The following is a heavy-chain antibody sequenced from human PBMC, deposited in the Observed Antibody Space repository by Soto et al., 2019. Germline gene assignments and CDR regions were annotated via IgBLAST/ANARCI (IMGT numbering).Heavy chain of an antibody. V-gene: IGHV4-30-2*01. D-gene: IGHD6-19*01. CDR2: IYHSGST. J-gene: IGHJ4*02. Sequence: SETLSLTCGVSGGSISSGGYSWSWIRQPPGKGLEWIGYIYHSGSTYYNPSLKSRVTISVDRSKNQFSLKLSSVTAADTAVYYCARGTPVADDYWGQGTLVTVSS. CDR3: ARGTPVADDY. CDR1: GGSISSGGYS.